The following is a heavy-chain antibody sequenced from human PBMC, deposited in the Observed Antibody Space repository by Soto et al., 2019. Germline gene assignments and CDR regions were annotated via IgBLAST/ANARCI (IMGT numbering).Heavy chain of an antibody. D-gene: IGHD1-1*01. J-gene: IGHJ4*02. Sequence: QVHLVQSGAEVKKPGASVKVSCKASGYTFTSYGITWVRQAPGQGLEWMGWISAHNGNTDYAQKPQGRVIVTRDTSTSTAYMELRSLRSDATAVYYCARGRYGDYWGQGPLVTVSS. V-gene: IGHV1-18*01. CDR3: ARGRYGDY. CDR1: GYTFTSYG. CDR2: ISAHNGNT.